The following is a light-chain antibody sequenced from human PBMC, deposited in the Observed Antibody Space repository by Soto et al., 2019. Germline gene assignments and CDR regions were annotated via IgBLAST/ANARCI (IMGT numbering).Light chain of an antibody. CDR2: DAS. CDR1: QSVSSY. V-gene: IGKV3-11*01. J-gene: IGKJ1*01. CDR3: QQRSNWRWT. Sequence: NEMTQSRAAPSRYPGERSTPFLRASQSVSSYLAWYQQKPGQAPRLLIYDASNRATGIPARFSGSGSGTDFTLTISSLEPEDFAVYYCQQRSNWRWTFGQGTKVDIK.